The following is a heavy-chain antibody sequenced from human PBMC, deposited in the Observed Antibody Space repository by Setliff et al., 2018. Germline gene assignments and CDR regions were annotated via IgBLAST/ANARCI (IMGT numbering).Heavy chain of an antibody. J-gene: IGHJ6*03. D-gene: IGHD6-6*01. CDR2: IYSSGST. CDR1: GGSISSYY. Sequence: SETLSLTCTVSGGSISSYYWSWIRQPAGKGLEWIGHIYSSGSTNYNPSLKSRVTISVDRSKNQFSLKLSSVIAADTAVYYCARDLYSSSSGGFYYYYYYMDVWGKGTTVTVSS. CDR3: ARDLYSSSSGGFYYYYYYMDV. V-gene: IGHV4-4*07.